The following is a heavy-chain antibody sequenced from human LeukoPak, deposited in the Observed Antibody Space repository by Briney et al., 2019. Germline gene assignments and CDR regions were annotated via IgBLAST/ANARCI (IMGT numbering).Heavy chain of an antibody. CDR1: GYTFTGYY. J-gene: IGHJ4*02. CDR2: INPNSGGT. D-gene: IGHD1-26*01. CDR3: ATPLKGVGGRDY. V-gene: IGHV1-2*02. Sequence: ASVKVSCKASGYTFTGYYMHWVRQAPGQGLEWVGWINPNSGGTNYAQKFQGRVTMTRDTPISTAYMELSRLRSDDTAVYYCATPLKGVGGRDYWGQGTLVTVSS.